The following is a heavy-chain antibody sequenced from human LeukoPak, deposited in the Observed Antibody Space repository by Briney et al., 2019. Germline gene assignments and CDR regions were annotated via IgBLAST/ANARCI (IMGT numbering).Heavy chain of an antibody. CDR1: GFTFSSYE. D-gene: IGHD5-12*01. CDR2: ISSSGRTT. J-gene: IGHJ4*02. CDR3: ARGLGSGYDPFDY. Sequence: GGSLRLSCTASGFTFSSYEMNWVRQAPGKGLEWVSYISSSGRTTYYADSVKGRFTISRDSAKNSLYLQMNSLRAEDTAVYYCARGLGSGYDPFDYWGQGTLVTVSS. V-gene: IGHV3-48*03.